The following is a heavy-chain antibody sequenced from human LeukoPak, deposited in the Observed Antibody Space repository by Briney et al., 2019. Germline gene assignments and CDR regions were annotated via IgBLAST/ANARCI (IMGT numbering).Heavy chain of an antibody. Sequence: GGSLRLSCAASGFTFSSYAMSWVRQAPGKGLEWVSAISGSGGSTYYADSVKGRFTISRDNSKNTLYLQMNSLRAEDTAVYYCAKAATYNYYDSSGYYFDAFDIWGQGTMVTVSS. V-gene: IGHV3-23*01. D-gene: IGHD3-22*01. CDR3: AKAATYNYYDSSGYYFDAFDI. CDR2: ISGSGGST. CDR1: GFTFSSYA. J-gene: IGHJ3*02.